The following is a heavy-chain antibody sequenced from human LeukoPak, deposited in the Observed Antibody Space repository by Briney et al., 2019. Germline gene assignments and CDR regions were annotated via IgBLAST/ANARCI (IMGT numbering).Heavy chain of an antibody. CDR2: FSGSGGDT. Sequence: PGGSLRLSCAASGLTISSYEMSWVRQAPGKGLEWVSAFSGSGGDTYYADSVKGRFTISRDNSKNTLYLQMNSLRAEDTAVYYCAKSGYNRFDYWGQGTLVTVSS. CDR3: AKSGYNRFDY. J-gene: IGHJ4*02. D-gene: IGHD5-24*01. CDR1: GLTISSYE. V-gene: IGHV3-23*01.